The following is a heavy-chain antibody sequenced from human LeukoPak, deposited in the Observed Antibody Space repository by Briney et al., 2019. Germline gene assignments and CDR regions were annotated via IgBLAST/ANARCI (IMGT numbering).Heavy chain of an antibody. CDR2: INYSGTT. J-gene: IGHJ4*02. CDR1: GGAIISDNFY. Sequence: SETLSLTCTASGGAIISDNFYWGWVRQPPGKGLEWVGSINYSGTTYYNPSLRSRVSISVDTSRTQFFLRLNSVSAADTAVYYCGRLFDSWGQGILVTVSS. CDR3: GRLFDS. V-gene: IGHV4-39*01.